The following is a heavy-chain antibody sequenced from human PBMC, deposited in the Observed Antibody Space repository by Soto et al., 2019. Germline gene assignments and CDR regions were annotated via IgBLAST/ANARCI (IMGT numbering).Heavy chain of an antibody. Sequence: EVQLVESGGGLVQPGRSLRLSCAASGFTFDDYAMHWVRQAPGKGLEWVSGITWNSASIGYADSVKGRFTISRDNAKNSLYLQMTSLRAEDTAWYYGPKDREARTPYYGVKAWGQGTTVTVSS. CDR3: PKDREARTPYYGVKA. V-gene: IGHV3-9*01. CDR1: GFTFDDYA. J-gene: IGHJ6*02. CDR2: ITWNSASI.